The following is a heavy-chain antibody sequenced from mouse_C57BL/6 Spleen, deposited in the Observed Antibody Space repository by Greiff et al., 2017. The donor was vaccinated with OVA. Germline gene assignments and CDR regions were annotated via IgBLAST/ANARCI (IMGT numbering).Heavy chain of an antibody. J-gene: IGHJ1*03. V-gene: IGHV5-9*01. D-gene: IGHD2-5*01. CDR2: ISGGGGNT. CDR3: ARRPRYYSNGWCFGG. Sequence: EVQGVESGGGLVKPGGSLKLSCAASGFTFSSYTMSWVRQTPEQRLEWVATISGGGGNTYYPDSVKGRFTLSRDNATNTLYLQLSSLRSEDTALYYGARRPRYYSNGWCFGGWGTGTTVTVSS. CDR1: GFTFSSYT.